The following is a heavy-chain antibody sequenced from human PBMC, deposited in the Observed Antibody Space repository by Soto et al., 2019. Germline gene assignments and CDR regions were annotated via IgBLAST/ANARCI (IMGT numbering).Heavy chain of an antibody. CDR2: ISSSGGNT. CDR1: GFTFSSYS. J-gene: IGHJ4*02. V-gene: IGHV3-23*04. CDR3: AKGARPFEY. D-gene: IGHD6-6*01. Sequence: EVQLVESGGGLVKPGGSLRLSCAASGFTFSSYSMNWVRQAPGKGLEWVSAISSSGGNTYYADSVKGRFTISRDNSKNTVYLQMNSLRAEDTAVYYCAKGARPFEYWGQGTLVTVSS.